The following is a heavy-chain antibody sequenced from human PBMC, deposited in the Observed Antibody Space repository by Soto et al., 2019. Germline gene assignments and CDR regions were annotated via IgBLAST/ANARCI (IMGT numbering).Heavy chain of an antibody. CDR1: GGTFSSYA. Sequence: QVQLVQSGAEVKKPGSSVKVSCKASGGTFSSYAIDWVRQAPGQGLEWMGGIIPIFGTTNYAQKLQGRVKLTADEPTRTAYTELSTLRSEDTAVHYCARGTVTGSEYNYYYYGMDVWGQGTTVTVSS. J-gene: IGHJ6*02. V-gene: IGHV1-69*12. CDR3: ARGTVTGSEYNYYYYGMDV. CDR2: IIPIFGTT. D-gene: IGHD1-1*01.